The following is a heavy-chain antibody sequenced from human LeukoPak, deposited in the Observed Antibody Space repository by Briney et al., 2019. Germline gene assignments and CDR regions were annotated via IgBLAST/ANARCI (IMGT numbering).Heavy chain of an antibody. CDR1: GFTFSSYW. V-gene: IGHV3-74*01. CDR3: ARGLSVGVAYGDN. J-gene: IGHJ4*02. D-gene: IGHD3-3*01. Sequence: GGSLRLSCVASGFTFSSYWVHWVHQAPGKGLVWVSCINTDGRSTWYADSVKGRFTISRDNAKNTLYLQMNSLRAEDAAVYFCARGLSVGVAYGDNWGQGTLVTVSS. CDR2: INTDGRST.